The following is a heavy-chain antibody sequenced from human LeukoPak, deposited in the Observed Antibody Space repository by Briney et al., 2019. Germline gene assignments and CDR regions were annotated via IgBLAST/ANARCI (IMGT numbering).Heavy chain of an antibody. V-gene: IGHV4-38-2*02. J-gene: IGHJ5*02. CDR1: DYSISSGYY. CDR2: IYHSGST. Sequence: PSETLSLTCTVSDYSISSGYYWGWIRQPPGKWLEWIGIIYHSGSTYNNPSLRSRLTISVDTSKNQFSLKLSSVTAADTAVYYCARDRGAAAGNAGGWFDPWGQGTLVTVSS. D-gene: IGHD6-13*01. CDR3: ARDRGAAAGNAGGWFDP.